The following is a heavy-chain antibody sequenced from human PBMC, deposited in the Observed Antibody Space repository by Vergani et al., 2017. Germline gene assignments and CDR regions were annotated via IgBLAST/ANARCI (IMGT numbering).Heavy chain of an antibody. CDR1: GGSFSGYY. CDR3: ASITMVRGVIPDY. Sequence: QVQLQQWGAGLLKPSETLSLTCAVYGGSFSGYYWSWIRQPPGKGLEWIGEINHSGSTNYNPSLKSRVTISVDTSKNQCSLKLSSVTAADTAVYYCASITMVRGVIPDYWGQGTLVTVSS. CDR2: INHSGST. D-gene: IGHD3-10*01. J-gene: IGHJ4*02. V-gene: IGHV4-34*01.